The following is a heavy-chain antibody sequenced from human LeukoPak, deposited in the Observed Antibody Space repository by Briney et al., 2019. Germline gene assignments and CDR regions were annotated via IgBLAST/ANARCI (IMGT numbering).Heavy chain of an antibody. CDR1: GFTFSSYG. CDR2: IWYDGSNK. Sequence: PGRSLRLSCAASGFTFSSYGMHWVRQAPGKGLEWVAVIWYDGSNKYYADSVKGRFTVSRDNSENTLYLQMNSLRAEDTAVYYCAKGYRYSDFWSGFDAFDIWGQGTMVTVSS. D-gene: IGHD3-3*01. CDR3: AKGYRYSDFWSGFDAFDI. V-gene: IGHV3-33*06. J-gene: IGHJ3*02.